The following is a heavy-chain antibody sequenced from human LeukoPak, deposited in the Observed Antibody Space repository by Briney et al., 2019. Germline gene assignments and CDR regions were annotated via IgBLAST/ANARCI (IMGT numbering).Heavy chain of an antibody. CDR2: ISGYNGNT. Sequence: ASVKVSCQASGYTFTKYDITWVRQAPGQGLEWMGWISGYNGNTKYTQNLQGRVTMTTDTSTSTAYMDLRSLRSDDTAVYYCARGTDTGYPRIDYWGQGTLVTVSS. CDR1: GYTFTKYD. CDR3: ARGTDTGYPRIDY. D-gene: IGHD3-9*01. V-gene: IGHV1-18*01. J-gene: IGHJ4*02.